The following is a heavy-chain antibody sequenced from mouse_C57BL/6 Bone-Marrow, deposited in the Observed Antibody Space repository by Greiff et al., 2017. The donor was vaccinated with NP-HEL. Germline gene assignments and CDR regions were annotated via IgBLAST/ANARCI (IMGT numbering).Heavy chain of an antibody. Sequence: VMLVESGPGLVAPSQSLSITCTVSGFSLTSYGVDWVRQPPGKGLEWLGVIWGGGSTNYNSALMSRLSNSKDNSKSQVFLKMNSLQTDDTAMYYCATLTTVVATEGLFAYWGQGTLVTVSA. CDR2: IWGGGST. CDR3: ATLTTVVATEGLFAY. V-gene: IGHV2-9*01. J-gene: IGHJ3*01. CDR1: GFSLTSYG. D-gene: IGHD1-1*01.